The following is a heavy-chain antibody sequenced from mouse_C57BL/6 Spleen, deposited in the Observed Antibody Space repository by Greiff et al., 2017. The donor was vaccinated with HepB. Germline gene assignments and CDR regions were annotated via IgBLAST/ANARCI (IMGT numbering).Heavy chain of an antibody. Sequence: QVQLQQPGAELVRPGASVKMSCKASGYTFTSYTMHWVKQRPGQGLEWIGYINPSSGYTKYNQKFKDKATLTVDKSSSTAYMQLSSLTSEDSAVYYCARSGVYWYFDVWGTGTTVTVSS. CDR3: ARSGVYWYFDV. CDR2: INPSSGYT. D-gene: IGHD3-1*01. V-gene: IGHV1-4*01. J-gene: IGHJ1*03. CDR1: GYTFTSYT.